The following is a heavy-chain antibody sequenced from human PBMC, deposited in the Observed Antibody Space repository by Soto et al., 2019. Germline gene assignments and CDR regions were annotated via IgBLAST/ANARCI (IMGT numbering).Heavy chain of an antibody. CDR2: INPNSGGT. D-gene: IGHD3-3*01. Sequence: ASLKVSCKASGYTFTGYYMHWVRQARVQGLGWIGWINPNSGGTNYAQKFQGRDTMTRDTSIRTAYSEMRRVRSDDTAVYYCATGSVKADYWSGDLDYWGQGTLVTVSS. J-gene: IGHJ4*02. CDR1: GYTFTGYY. V-gene: IGHV1-2*02. CDR3: ATGSVKADYWSGDLDY.